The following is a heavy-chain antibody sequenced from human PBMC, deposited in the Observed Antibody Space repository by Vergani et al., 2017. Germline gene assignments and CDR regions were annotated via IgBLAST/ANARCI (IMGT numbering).Heavy chain of an antibody. CDR3: ARHTTYTDS. CDR1: EYSFGNYW. J-gene: IGHJ4*02. V-gene: IGHV5-51*01. Sequence: EVELVQSGPEMRKPGESLKISCKGSEYSFGNYWIGWVRQMPGKGLEWMGIIYPADSDTRYSPSFQGQVTISADKSISTAFLQWDSLKASDTALNYCARHTTYTDSGGQGTLVTVS. D-gene: IGHD1-1*01. CDR2: IYPADSDT.